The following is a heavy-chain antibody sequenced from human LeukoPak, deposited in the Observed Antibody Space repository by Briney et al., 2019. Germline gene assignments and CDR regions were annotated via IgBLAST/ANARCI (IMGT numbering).Heavy chain of an antibody. CDR3: AGGIDYDSSGYYTNPIDY. V-gene: IGHV3-66*02. J-gene: IGHJ4*02. CDR1: GFTVSSNY. Sequence: GGSLRLSCAASGFTVSSNYMSWVRQAPGKGLEWVSVVYSGGSTYYADSVKGRFTISRDNSKNTLYLQMNSLRAEDTAVYYCAGGIDYDSSGYYTNPIDYWGQGTLVTVSS. CDR2: VYSGGST. D-gene: IGHD3-22*01.